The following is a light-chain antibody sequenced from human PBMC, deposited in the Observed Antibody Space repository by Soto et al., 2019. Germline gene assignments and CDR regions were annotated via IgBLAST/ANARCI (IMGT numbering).Light chain of an antibody. CDR1: QSIKKS. J-gene: IGKJ5*01. CDR2: DAS. CDR3: QQYNTYST. V-gene: IGKV1-5*01. Sequence: DVHMTQSPSSLSASVGDRVTITCRASQSIKKSLNWYQQKPGKAPNPLIYDASSLKSGVPARFSGSGSGTEFTLTISSLQPDDFATYYCQQYNTYSTFGQGTRLEIK.